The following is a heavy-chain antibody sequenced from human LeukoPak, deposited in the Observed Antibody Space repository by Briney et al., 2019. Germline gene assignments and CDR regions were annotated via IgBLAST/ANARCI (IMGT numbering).Heavy chain of an antibody. CDR2: TYYRSKWYN. CDR3: AKNPKRIVGAIGYFQH. Sequence: SQTLSLTCAISGDSVSSNSAAWNWIRQSLSRGLEWLGRTYYRSKWYNDYAVSVKSRITINPDTSKNQLSLQLNSVTPEDTAVYYCAKNPKRIVGAIGYFQHWGQGTLVTVSS. CDR1: GDSVSSNSAA. D-gene: IGHD1-26*01. J-gene: IGHJ1*01. V-gene: IGHV6-1*01.